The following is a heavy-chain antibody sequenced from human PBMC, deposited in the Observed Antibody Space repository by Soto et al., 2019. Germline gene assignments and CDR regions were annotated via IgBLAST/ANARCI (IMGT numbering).Heavy chain of an antibody. V-gene: IGHV1-3*01. D-gene: IGHD3-3*01. CDR3: AISFFFGGYYCYVMYF. CDR2: INAGNGNT. Sequence: VRQAPRQKLXLMGWINAGNGNTKYSQKFQGRVTITRETSASTAYMELSSPRSEDTAVYYCAISFFFGGYYCYVMYFWGRG. J-gene: IGHJ6*02.